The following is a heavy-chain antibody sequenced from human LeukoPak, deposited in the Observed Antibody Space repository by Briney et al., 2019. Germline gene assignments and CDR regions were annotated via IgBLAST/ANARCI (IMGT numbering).Heavy chain of an antibody. CDR2: IIPIFGTA. Sequence: SVEVSCKASGGTFSSYAISWVRQAPGQGLEWMGGIIPIFGTANYAQKFQGRVTITTDESTSTAYMELSSLRSEDTAVYYCARCTSRYDFWSGYIYYMDVWGKGTTVTVSS. J-gene: IGHJ6*03. CDR3: ARCTSRYDFWSGYIYYMDV. D-gene: IGHD3-3*01. V-gene: IGHV1-69*05. CDR1: GGTFSSYA.